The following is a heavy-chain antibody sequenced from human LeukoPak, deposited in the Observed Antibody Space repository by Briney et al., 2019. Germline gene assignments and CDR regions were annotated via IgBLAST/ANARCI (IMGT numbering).Heavy chain of an antibody. Sequence: GGSLRLSCAASGFTFSSYGMHWVRQAPGKGLEWVAGICDDGSNKYYADSVKGRFTISRDNSKNTLYLQMNSLRAEDTAVYYCARESHDSSGYYYYYYYYGMDVWGQGTTVTVSS. D-gene: IGHD3-22*01. J-gene: IGHJ6*02. CDR1: GFTFSSYG. V-gene: IGHV3-33*01. CDR2: ICDDGSNK. CDR3: ARESHDSSGYYYYYYYYGMDV.